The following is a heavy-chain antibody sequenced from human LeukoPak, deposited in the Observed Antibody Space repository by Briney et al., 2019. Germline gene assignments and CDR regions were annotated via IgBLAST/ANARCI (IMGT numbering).Heavy chain of an antibody. D-gene: IGHD6-19*01. J-gene: IGHJ5*02. CDR2: MNPNSGNT. Sequence: GASVKVSCKASGYTFNSYDINWVRQATGQGLEWMGWMNPNSGNTGYAQKFQGRVTMTRNTSISTAYMELSSLRSEDTAVYYCASSFYSSGWYRKGFDPWGQGTLVTVSS. CDR1: GYTFNSYD. CDR3: ASSFYSSGWYRKGFDP. V-gene: IGHV1-8*01.